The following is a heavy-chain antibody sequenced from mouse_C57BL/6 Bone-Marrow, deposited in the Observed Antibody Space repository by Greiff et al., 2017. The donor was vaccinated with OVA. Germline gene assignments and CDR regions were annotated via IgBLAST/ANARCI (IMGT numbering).Heavy chain of an antibody. Sequence: EVQLQQSGPELVKPGASVKISCKASGYTFTDYYMNWVKQSHGKSLEWIGDINPNNGGTSYNQKFKGKATLTVDKSSSTAYMELRSLTSEGSAVYYCLFPMDYWGQGTSVTVSS. CDR3: LFPMDY. CDR1: GYTFTDYY. V-gene: IGHV1-26*01. CDR2: INPNNGGT. J-gene: IGHJ4*01.